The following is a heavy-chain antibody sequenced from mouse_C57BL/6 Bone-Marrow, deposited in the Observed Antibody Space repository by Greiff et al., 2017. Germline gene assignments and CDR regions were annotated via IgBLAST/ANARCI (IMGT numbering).Heavy chain of an antibody. Sequence: QVQLQQSGAELVRPGASVTLSCKASGYTFTDYEMHWVKQTPVHGLEWIGAIDPETGGTAYNQKFKGKAILTADKSSSTAYMELRSLTSEDSAVYYCTRPGYYPDYWGQGTTLTVSS. CDR2: IDPETGGT. J-gene: IGHJ2*01. D-gene: IGHD2-2*01. CDR1: GYTFTDYE. V-gene: IGHV1-15*01. CDR3: TRPGYYPDY.